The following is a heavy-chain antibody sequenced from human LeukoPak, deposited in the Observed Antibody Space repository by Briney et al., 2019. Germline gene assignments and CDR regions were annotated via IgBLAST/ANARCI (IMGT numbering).Heavy chain of an antibody. D-gene: IGHD6-19*01. J-gene: IGHJ3*02. CDR1: GGSISRYY. V-gene: IGHV4-59*08. Sequence: SETLSLTCTVSGGSISRYYWSWIRQPPGKGLEWIGYISYSGSTNYNPSLKSRVTISVDTSKNQFSLKLNSVTATDTAVYYCATRIAVAADDAFDIWGQGTMVTVSS. CDR3: ATRIAVAADDAFDI. CDR2: ISYSGST.